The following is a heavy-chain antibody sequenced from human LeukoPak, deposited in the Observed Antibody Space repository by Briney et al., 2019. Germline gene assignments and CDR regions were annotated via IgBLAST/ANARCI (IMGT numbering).Heavy chain of an antibody. Sequence: SETLSLTCTVSGGSISSGGYYWSWIRQHPGKGLEWIGYIYYSGSTYYNPSLKSRVSISVDTSKNQFSLKLSSVTAADTAVYYCASERRALEYSSIAGYAFDIWGQGTMVTVSS. V-gene: IGHV4-31*03. CDR3: ASERRALEYSSIAGYAFDI. CDR2: IYYSGST. J-gene: IGHJ3*02. D-gene: IGHD6-6*01. CDR1: GGSISSGGYY.